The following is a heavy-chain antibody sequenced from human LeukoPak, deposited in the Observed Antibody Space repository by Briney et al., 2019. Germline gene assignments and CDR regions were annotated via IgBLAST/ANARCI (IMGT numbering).Heavy chain of an antibody. Sequence: PGGSLRLSCAASGFTFSSYSMNWVRQAPGKGVEWVSSISSSSSYIYYADSVKGRFTISRDNAKNSLYLQMNSLRAEDTAVYYCARVHSGRPLGFAAFDIWGQGTMVTVSS. CDR2: ISSSSSYI. V-gene: IGHV3-21*01. CDR3: ARVHSGRPLGFAAFDI. CDR1: GFTFSSYS. D-gene: IGHD1-26*01. J-gene: IGHJ3*02.